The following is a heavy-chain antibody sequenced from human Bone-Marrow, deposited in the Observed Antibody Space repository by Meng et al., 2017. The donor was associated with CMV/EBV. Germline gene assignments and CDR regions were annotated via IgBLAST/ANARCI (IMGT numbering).Heavy chain of an antibody. CDR2: MNPNIGNT. D-gene: IGHD1-1*01. Sequence: ASVKVSCKPSGYTFTSYDINWVRQATGQGLEWMGWMNPNIGNTGYAQKFQGRVTMTRNNSISTAYMELSSLRSEDTAIYYCARDNWNDIDYWGQGTLVTVSS. V-gene: IGHV1-8*01. CDR3: ARDNWNDIDY. J-gene: IGHJ4*02. CDR1: GYTFTSYD.